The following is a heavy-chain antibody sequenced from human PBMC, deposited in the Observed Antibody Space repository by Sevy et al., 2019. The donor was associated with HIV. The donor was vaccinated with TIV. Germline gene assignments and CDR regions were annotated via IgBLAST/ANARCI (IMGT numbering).Heavy chain of an antibody. V-gene: IGHV3-33*01. D-gene: IGHD3-10*01. CDR2: IWYDGSYK. CDR3: AGDKLPPVMITMVRGALSYYFDY. CDR1: GFIFSTYG. J-gene: IGHJ4*02. Sequence: GGSLRLSCTASGFIFSTYGIHWVRQAPGKGLEWVAVIWYDGSYKYYADSVKGRFTISRDNPKNTVYLQMNSLRAEDTAGYYCAGDKLPPVMITMVRGALSYYFDYWGQGTLVTVSS.